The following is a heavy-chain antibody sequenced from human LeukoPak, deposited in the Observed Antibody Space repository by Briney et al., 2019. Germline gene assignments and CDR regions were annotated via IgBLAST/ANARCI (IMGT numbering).Heavy chain of an antibody. J-gene: IGHJ4*02. Sequence: GGSLRLSCAASGFTVSSSYMSWVRQAPGKGLEWVSGIRVSDETYYADSVKGRFTISRANSENTLYLQMSGLRAEDTAVYYCAKGTGDMGYYFDYWGQGTLVTVSS. CDR3: AKGTGDMGYYFDY. D-gene: IGHD1-1*01. V-gene: IGHV3-53*01. CDR2: IRVSDET. CDR1: GFTVSSSY.